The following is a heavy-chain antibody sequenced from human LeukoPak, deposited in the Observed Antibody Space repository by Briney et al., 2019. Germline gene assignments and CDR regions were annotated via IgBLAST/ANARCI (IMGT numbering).Heavy chain of an antibody. J-gene: IGHJ4*02. V-gene: IGHV1-18*01. CDR3: GRVPAAMVSNFDY. CDR1: GYTFTRYG. CDR2: ISAYNGNT. D-gene: IGHD2-2*01. Sequence: ASVNVSCKASGYTFTRYGISWVRQAPGQGLEWMGWISAYNGNTNYAQKLQGRVTMTTDTSTSTAYMELRSLRSDDTAVYYCGRVPAAMVSNFDYWGQGTLVTVSS.